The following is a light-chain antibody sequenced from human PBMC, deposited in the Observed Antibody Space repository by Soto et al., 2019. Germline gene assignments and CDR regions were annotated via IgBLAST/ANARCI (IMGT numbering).Light chain of an antibody. V-gene: IGKV4-1*01. CDR3: QQYFSTPLT. J-gene: IGKJ3*01. CDR2: WAS. CDR1: QNVLYSSNNKNY. Sequence: DFVMTQSPDSLAVSLGERATINCKSSQNVLYSSNNKNYLAWYQQKPRQPPKLLIYWASTRNSGVPDRFSGSWSGTDFTLTISSLQAEDVAVYYCQQYFSTPLTFGPGTKVDI.